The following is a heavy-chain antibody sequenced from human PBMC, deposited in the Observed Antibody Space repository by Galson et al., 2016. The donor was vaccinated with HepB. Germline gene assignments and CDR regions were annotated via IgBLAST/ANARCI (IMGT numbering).Heavy chain of an antibody. CDR3: AKGGYIYGAGSYGMDV. V-gene: IGHV3-30*18. D-gene: IGHD5-18*01. CDR2: ISYDASNK. J-gene: IGHJ6*02. Sequence: SLRLSCAGSGLTFNSYGIHWVRQAPGKGLEWVALISYDASNKYYADSVKGRFTISRDNSKNTLYLQMNSLRAEDTARYYCAKGGYIYGAGSYGMDVWGQGTTVTVSS. CDR1: GLTFNSYG.